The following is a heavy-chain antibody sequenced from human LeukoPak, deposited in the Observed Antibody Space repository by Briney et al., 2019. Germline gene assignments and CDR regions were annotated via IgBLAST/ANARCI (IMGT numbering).Heavy chain of an antibody. CDR2: ISGSGGST. V-gene: IGHV3-23*01. Sequence: GGSLRLSCAASGFTFSSYAMTWVRQTPGSGLEWVSAISGSGGSTYYADSLKGRFTISRDNSKNTVYLQMNSLRVEDTAVYYRANVGYCSSTACPQLDPWGQGTLVTVSS. D-gene: IGHD2-2*01. J-gene: IGHJ5*02. CDR3: ANVGYCSSTACPQLDP. CDR1: GFTFSSYA.